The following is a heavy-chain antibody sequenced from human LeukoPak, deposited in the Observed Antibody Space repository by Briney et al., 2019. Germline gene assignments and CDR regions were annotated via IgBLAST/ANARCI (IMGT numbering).Heavy chain of an antibody. CDR2: ISSSSSTI. V-gene: IGHV3-48*01. CDR1: GFTFSTYS. CDR3: ARGSTYYDSSGQVPFDY. Sequence: GGSLRLSCAASGFTFSTYSMNRVRQAPGKGLEWVSYISSSSSTIYYADSVKGRFTISRDNAKNSLYLQMNSLRAEDTAVYYCARGSTYYDSSGQVPFDYWGQGTLVTDSS. J-gene: IGHJ4*02. D-gene: IGHD3-22*01.